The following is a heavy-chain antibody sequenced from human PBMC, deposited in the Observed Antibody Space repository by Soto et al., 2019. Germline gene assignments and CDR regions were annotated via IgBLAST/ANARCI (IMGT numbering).Heavy chain of an antibody. Sequence: QVQLVQSGADVKTPGASVRVSCKASGYTFTGYYVHWVREAPGQGLEWMGWIHPETGATSYAQKFQGRVTLSRDTSINTAYLELSNLTFDDAAVYFCARERYQVISDGMDIWGQGTTVTVSS. D-gene: IGHD2-2*01. CDR3: ARERYQVISDGMDI. CDR1: GYTFTGYY. V-gene: IGHV1-2*02. CDR2: IHPETGAT. J-gene: IGHJ6*02.